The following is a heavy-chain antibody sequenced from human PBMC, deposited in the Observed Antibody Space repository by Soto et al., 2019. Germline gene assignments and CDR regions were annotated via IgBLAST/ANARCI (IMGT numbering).Heavy chain of an antibody. Sequence: QPXVSLRLYVAASGFTINRNDAYGVRQAPGKGLEWVAVMSFDVNHQHYADSVKGRFTISRDNSKNTLSLEMNSLRRDDTAVYYCASCERFPRVGVDYYALDVWGQGTTVTVS. V-gene: IGHV3-30*03. CDR3: ASCERFPRVGVDYYALDV. D-gene: IGHD3-3*01. CDR1: GFTINRND. J-gene: IGHJ6*02. CDR2: MSFDVNHQ.